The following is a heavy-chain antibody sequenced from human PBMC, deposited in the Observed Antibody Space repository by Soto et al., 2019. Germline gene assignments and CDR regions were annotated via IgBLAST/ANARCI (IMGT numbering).Heavy chain of an antibody. CDR2: IKSKTDGGTT. D-gene: IGHD2-2*01. V-gene: IGHV3-15*07. Sequence: PGGSLRLSCAASGFTFSNAWMNWVRQAPGKGLEWVGRIKSKTDGGTTDYAAPVKGRFTISRDDSKNTLYLQMNSLKTEDTAVYYCTTWVPAAIRPYYCYGMDVWGQGTTVTVSS. CDR3: TTWVPAAIRPYYCYGMDV. CDR1: GFTFSNAW. J-gene: IGHJ6*02.